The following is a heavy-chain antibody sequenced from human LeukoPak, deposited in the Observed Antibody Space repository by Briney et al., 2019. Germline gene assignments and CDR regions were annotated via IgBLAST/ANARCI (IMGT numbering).Heavy chain of an antibody. D-gene: IGHD6-13*01. Sequence: GGSLRLSCSASGFTFDDYAMESVRQAPGKGLEWVSGIRWNSGSIGYEDSVKGRFTISRDNAKTSLYLQMNSLRAEDTALYYCAKDHWAWYGNYYSYMDVWGKGTTVTISS. CDR3: AKDHWAWYGNYYSYMDV. CDR1: GFTFDDYA. V-gene: IGHV3-9*01. J-gene: IGHJ6*03. CDR2: IRWNSGSI.